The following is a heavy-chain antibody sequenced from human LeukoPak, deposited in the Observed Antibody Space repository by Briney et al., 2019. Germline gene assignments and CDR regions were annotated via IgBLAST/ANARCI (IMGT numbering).Heavy chain of an antibody. D-gene: IGHD2-21*02. CDR2: INSDGSSI. CDR3: ARGGCTDGNCYSGGY. CDR1: GFTFSLYW. J-gene: IGHJ4*02. V-gene: IGHV3-74*01. Sequence: PGGSLRLSCAASGFTFSLYWMHWVRQAPGKGLVWVSRINSDGSSIGYADSVKGRFTISRDSAKKTVYLQMNSLRVEDTAVYYCARGGCTDGNCYSGGYWGQGTLVTVSS.